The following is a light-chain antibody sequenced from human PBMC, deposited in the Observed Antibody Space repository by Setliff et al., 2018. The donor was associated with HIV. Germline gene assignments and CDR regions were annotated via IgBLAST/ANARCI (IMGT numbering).Light chain of an antibody. CDR2: DVS. J-gene: IGLJ3*02. CDR1: SSDVGGYNY. CDR3: CSYRSGNTLV. Sequence: QSVLTQPASVSGSPGQSITISCTGTSSDVGGYNYVSWYQQHPGKAPKLMIYDVSNRPSGVSNRFSGSKSGNTASLTISGLQAEDEADYYCCSYRSGNTLVFGGGTQLTVL. V-gene: IGLV2-14*03.